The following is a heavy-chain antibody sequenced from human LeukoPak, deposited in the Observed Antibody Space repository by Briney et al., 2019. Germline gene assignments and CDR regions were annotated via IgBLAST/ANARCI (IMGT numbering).Heavy chain of an antibody. Sequence: PSETLSLTCAVSGGSISSSNWWSWVRQPPGKGLEWIGEIYHSGSTNYNPSLKSRVTISVDKSKNQFSLKLSSVTAADTAVYYCARDLLPAAAAGRVDWYFDLWGRGTLVTVSS. V-gene: IGHV4-4*02. CDR2: IYHSGST. D-gene: IGHD6-13*01. CDR3: ARDLLPAAAAGRVDWYFDL. CDR1: GGSISSSNW. J-gene: IGHJ2*01.